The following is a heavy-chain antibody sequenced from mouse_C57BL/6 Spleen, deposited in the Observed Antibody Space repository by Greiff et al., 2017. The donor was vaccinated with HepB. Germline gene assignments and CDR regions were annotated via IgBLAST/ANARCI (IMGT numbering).Heavy chain of an antibody. V-gene: IGHV1-69*01. CDR1: GYTFTSYW. CDR3: ARGSYYGNYHYYAMDY. CDR2: IDPSDSYT. D-gene: IGHD2-10*01. Sequence: VKLKQPGAELVMPGASVKLSCKASGYTFTSYWMHWVKQRPGQGLEWIGEIDPSDSYTNYNQKFKGKSTLTVDKSSSTAYMQLSSLTSEDSAVYYCARGSYYGNYHYYAMDYWGQGTSVTVSS. J-gene: IGHJ4*01.